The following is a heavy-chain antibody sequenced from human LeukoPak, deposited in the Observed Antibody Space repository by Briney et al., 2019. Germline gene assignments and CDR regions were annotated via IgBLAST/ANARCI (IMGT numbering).Heavy chain of an antibody. CDR1: GGSISSGGYY. J-gene: IGHJ4*02. CDR3: ARGEEHPTTLDY. Sequence: SETLSLTCTVSGGSISSGGYYWSWIRQHPGKGLEWIGYIYYSGGTYYNPSLKSRVTISVDTSKNQFSLKLSSVTAADTAVYYCARGEEHPTTLDYWGQGTLVTVSS. V-gene: IGHV4-31*03. D-gene: IGHD1-14*01. CDR2: IYYSGGT.